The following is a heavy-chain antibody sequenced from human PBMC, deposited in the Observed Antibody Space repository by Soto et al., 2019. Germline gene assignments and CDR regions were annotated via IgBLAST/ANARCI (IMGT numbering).Heavy chain of an antibody. CDR2: LYNDERT. CDR3: ARQRTSVVTQAYFDV. D-gene: IGHD2-21*02. Sequence: SETLSLTCTVSGDSVSSHYWSWIRQPAGKGLEWLGRLYNDERTNYNPSLKSRVTMSMDTSKNQFSLKLKSVTAADTALYFCARQRTSVVTQAYFDVWGPGSLVTVSS. V-gene: IGHV4-4*07. J-gene: IGHJ4*02. CDR1: GDSVSSHY.